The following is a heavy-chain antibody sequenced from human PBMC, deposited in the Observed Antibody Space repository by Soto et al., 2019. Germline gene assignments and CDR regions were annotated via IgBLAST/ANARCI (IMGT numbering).Heavy chain of an antibody. CDR2: INPSGCSI. V-gene: IGHV1-46*01. J-gene: IGHJ4*02. CDR1: GYTFTSYY. Sequence: QVQLVQSGAEVKKPGASVKVSCKASGYTFTSYYMHWVRQAPGQGLEWMGIINPSGCSISYAQKFKGRVIMTRDTSTSTVYMELSSLRSEDTAVYYCARASDDSSGYYLFDYWGQGTLVTVSS. D-gene: IGHD3-22*01. CDR3: ARASDDSSGYYLFDY.